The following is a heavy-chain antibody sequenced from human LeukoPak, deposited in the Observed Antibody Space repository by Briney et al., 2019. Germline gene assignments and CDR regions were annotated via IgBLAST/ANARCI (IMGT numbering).Heavy chain of an antibody. D-gene: IGHD3-10*01. V-gene: IGHV4-34*01. CDR3: ARVNPLSGSGMDY. J-gene: IGHJ4*02. Sequence: PSETLSLTCAVYGGSFSGYYWSWIRQPPGKGLEWIGEINHSGSTSYNPSLKSRVTISVDTSKNQFSLKLSSVTAADTAVYYCARVNPLSGSGMDYWGQGTLVTVSS. CDR1: GGSFSGYY. CDR2: INHSGST.